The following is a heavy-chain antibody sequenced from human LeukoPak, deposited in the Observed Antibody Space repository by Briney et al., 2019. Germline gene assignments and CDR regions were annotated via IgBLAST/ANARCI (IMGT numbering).Heavy chain of an antibody. CDR1: GFTVSSSP. Sequence: GGSLRLSCAASGFTVSSSPMSWVRQAPGKGLEWVSVIDSGGTTNYADSVKGRFTVSRDNSKNTLYLQMNSLSDEDTAVYFCAKAGKSSGWNYWGQGTLVTVSS. CDR2: IDSGGTT. D-gene: IGHD6-19*01. V-gene: IGHV3-53*01. CDR3: AKAGKSSGWNY. J-gene: IGHJ4*02.